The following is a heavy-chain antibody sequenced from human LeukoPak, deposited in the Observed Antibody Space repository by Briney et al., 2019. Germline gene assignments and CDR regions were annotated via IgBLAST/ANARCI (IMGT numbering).Heavy chain of an antibody. V-gene: IGHV5-51*01. D-gene: IGHD3-10*01. J-gene: IGHJ5*02. Sequence: GESLKISCKSSGYSFTTYWIAWVRQMPGKGLEWMGIIYPGDSDTRYSPSFQGQVTISADKSISTAYLQWSSLKASDTAMYYCARIWFGELGWFDPWGQGTLVTVSS. CDR2: IYPGDSDT. CDR3: ARIWFGELGWFDP. CDR1: GYSFTTYW.